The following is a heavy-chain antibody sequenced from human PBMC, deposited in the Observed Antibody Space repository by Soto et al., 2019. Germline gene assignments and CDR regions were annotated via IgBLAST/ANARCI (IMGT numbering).Heavy chain of an antibody. Sequence: QVQLVQSGAEVKKPGASVKVSCKASGYTFTSYGISWVRQAPGQGLEWMGWIRAYNGNTNYAQKLQGRVTMTTDTSTSTAYRERRTRGSEDTAVYYGGRDAPPADYWGQGTLVTVSS. CDR1: GYTFTSYG. J-gene: IGHJ4*02. CDR2: IRAYNGNT. CDR3: GRDAPPADY. V-gene: IGHV1-18*01.